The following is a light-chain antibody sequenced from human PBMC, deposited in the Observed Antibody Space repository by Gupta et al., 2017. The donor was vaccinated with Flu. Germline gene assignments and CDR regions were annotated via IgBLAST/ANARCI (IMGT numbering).Light chain of an antibody. CDR1: ELPKKY. CDR3: QTTDSSGGYRGM. Sequence: SHELTQPPSVSVSAGQTARITCFGDELPKKYAYWYQQKPGQAPVMVIYQDNKRPSGIPERFSASSSGTTVTLTIRGVQAEDEADYFCQTTDSSGGYRGMFGGGTKLTVL. V-gene: IGLV3-25*02. CDR2: QDN. J-gene: IGLJ3*02.